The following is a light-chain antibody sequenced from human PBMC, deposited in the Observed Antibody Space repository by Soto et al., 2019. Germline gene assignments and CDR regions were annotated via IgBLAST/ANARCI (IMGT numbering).Light chain of an antibody. CDR2: AAS. CDR1: QGISSY. V-gene: IGKV1-9*01. CDR3: QQLKSYPRT. J-gene: IGKJ3*01. Sequence: DIQLTQSPSFLSASVGDRVTITCRASQGISSYLAWYQQKPGKAPKLLIYAASTLQSGVPSRFSGSGSGTEFTLTIYSLQPEDFATYYCQQLKSYPRTFGPGTKLDIK.